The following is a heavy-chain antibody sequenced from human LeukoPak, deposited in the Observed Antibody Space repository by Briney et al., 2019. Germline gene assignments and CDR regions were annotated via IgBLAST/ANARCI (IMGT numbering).Heavy chain of an antibody. J-gene: IGHJ4*02. Sequence: GGSLRLSCVASGFTFGKYWMSWVHQAPGKGLEWVANIELDGSEKNYVDSVKGRFTISRDNTKNSLYLQMNSLRVEDTAVFYCARDQYDTWSRRGNFDSWGQGTLVIVSS. V-gene: IGHV3-7*03. CDR2: IELDGSEK. D-gene: IGHD3-3*01. CDR3: ARDQYDTWSRRGNFDS. CDR1: GFTFGKYW.